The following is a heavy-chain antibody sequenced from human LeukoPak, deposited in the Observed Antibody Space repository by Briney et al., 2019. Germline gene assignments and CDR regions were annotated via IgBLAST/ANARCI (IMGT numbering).Heavy chain of an antibody. Sequence: ASVKVSCKASGYTFTSYGISWVRQAPGQGLEWMGWISAYNGNTNYAQKLQGRVTMTTDTSTSTAYMELRSLRSDDTAVYYCARALYYYDSSGYYKGYYYGMDVWGQGTTVTVSS. CDR2: ISAYNGNT. V-gene: IGHV1-18*01. J-gene: IGHJ6*02. CDR3: ARALYYYDSSGYYKGYYYGMDV. CDR1: GYTFTSYG. D-gene: IGHD3-22*01.